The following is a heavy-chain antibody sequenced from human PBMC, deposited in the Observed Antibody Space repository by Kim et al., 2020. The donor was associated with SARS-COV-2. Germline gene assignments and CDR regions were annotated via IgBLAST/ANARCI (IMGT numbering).Heavy chain of an antibody. CDR2: IHAGNGNT. V-gene: IGHV1-3*01. Sequence: ASVKVSCKASGYTFSSYAIQWVRQAPGQRLEWMGWIHAGNGNTQYSQKFQGRVTITRDTSTTTAYMELSSLRSEDTALYYCARNPAGTGYFDFWAQGTLVTVSS. CDR3: ARNPAGTGYFDF. J-gene: IGHJ4*02. D-gene: IGHD6-13*01. CDR1: GYTFSSYA.